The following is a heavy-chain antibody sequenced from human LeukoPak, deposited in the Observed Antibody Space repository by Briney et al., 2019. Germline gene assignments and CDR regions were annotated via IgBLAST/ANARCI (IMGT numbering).Heavy chain of an antibody. CDR3: ARLYRRPYYYSGMDV. CDR1: GGSFSGYY. J-gene: IGHJ6*02. CDR2: INHSGST. V-gene: IGHV4-34*01. Sequence: SETLSLTCAVYGGSFSGYYWSWIRQPPGKGLEWIGEINHSGSTNYNPSLKSRVTISVDTSKNQFSLKLSSENAASKAVYRCARLYRRPYYYSGMDVWGQGTTVTVSS. D-gene: IGHD2-2*02.